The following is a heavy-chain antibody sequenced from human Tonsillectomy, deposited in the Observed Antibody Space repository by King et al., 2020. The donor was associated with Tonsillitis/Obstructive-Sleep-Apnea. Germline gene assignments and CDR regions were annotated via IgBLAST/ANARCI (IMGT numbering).Heavy chain of an antibody. Sequence: HVQLQESGPGLVKPSQTLSLTCTVSVVSISSGGYYWSWIRQPPGKGLWWIGYTYYSGSTYYNPSLKSLVTISVDTAKNQFSLKMSSVTAADTAVYYCARGYCSSTSCYPFDYWGQGTLVTVSS. J-gene: IGHJ4*02. CDR1: VVSISSGGYY. V-gene: IGHV4-31*01. CDR3: ARGYCSSTSCYPFDY. CDR2: TYYSGST. D-gene: IGHD2-2*01.